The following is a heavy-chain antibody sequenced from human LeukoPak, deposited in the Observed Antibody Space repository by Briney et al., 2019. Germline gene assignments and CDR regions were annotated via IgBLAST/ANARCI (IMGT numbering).Heavy chain of an antibody. CDR2: INHSGST. D-gene: IGHD1-26*01. Sequence: SETLSLTCTVSGGSISSYYWNWIRQPPGKGLEWIGEINHSGSTNYNPSLKSRVTISVDTSKNQFSLKLSSVTAADTAVYYCARAFSGSYFWFDPWGQGTLVTVSS. CDR1: GGSISSYY. J-gene: IGHJ5*02. CDR3: ARAFSGSYFWFDP. V-gene: IGHV4-34*01.